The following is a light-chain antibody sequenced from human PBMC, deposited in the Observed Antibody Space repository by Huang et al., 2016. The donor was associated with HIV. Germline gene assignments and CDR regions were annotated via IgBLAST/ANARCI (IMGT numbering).Light chain of an antibody. J-gene: IGKJ3*01. V-gene: IGKV1-27*01. CDR2: AAS. CDR3: QKYNSAPRT. Sequence: DIQMTQSPSSLSASVGDRVTISCRSRQGIANHLAWYQQRPGKAPKLLIYAASALQSGVPSRFSGSGSGTEFALTSSSLQPEDVATYFCQKYNSAPRTFGPGTKVEIK. CDR1: QGIANH.